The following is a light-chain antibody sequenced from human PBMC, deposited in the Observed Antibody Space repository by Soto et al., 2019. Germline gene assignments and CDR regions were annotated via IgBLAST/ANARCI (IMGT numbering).Light chain of an antibody. CDR2: DVS. CDR3: SSYTSRSTRV. CDR1: SSDVGGYNY. V-gene: IGLV2-14*01. Sequence: QSVLTQPASVSGSPGQSITISCTGTSSDVGGYNYVSWYQQHPGKAPKLMIYDVSNRPSGVSNRFSGSKSGNTAFLTISGLQAEDEADYYCSSYTSRSTRVFGTGTKVTVL. J-gene: IGLJ1*01.